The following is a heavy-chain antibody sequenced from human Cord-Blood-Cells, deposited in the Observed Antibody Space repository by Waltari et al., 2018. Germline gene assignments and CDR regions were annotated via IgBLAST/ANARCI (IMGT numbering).Heavy chain of an antibody. Sequence: QLQLQESGPGLVKPSETLSLTCTVSGGSISSSSYHWGWIRQPPGKGLEWIGSIYYSGSTYYNPSLKSRVTISVDTSKNQFSLKLSSVTAADTAVYYCARVDSSGYYYFAFDIWGQGTMVTVSS. V-gene: IGHV4-39*01. CDR2: IYYSGST. J-gene: IGHJ3*02. CDR1: GGSISSSSYH. D-gene: IGHD3-22*01. CDR3: ARVDSSGYYYFAFDI.